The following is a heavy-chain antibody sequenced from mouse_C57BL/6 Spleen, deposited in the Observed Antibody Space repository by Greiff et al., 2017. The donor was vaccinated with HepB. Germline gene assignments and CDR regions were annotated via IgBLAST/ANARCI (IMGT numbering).Heavy chain of an antibody. CDR1: GYTFTSYW. D-gene: IGHD1-1*01. J-gene: IGHJ3*01. V-gene: IGHV1-69*01. Sequence: VQLQQPGAELVMPGASVKLSCKASGYTFTSYWMHWVKQRPGQGLEWIGEIDPFDSYTNYNQKFKGKSTLTVDKSSSTAYMQLSSLTSEDSAVYYCARLYYGSSYWFAYWGQGTLVTVSA. CDR3: ARLYYGSSYWFAY. CDR2: IDPFDSYT.